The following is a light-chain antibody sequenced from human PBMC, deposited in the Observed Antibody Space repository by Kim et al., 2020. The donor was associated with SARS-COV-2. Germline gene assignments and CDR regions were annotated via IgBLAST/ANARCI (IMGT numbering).Light chain of an antibody. J-gene: IGKJ3*01. V-gene: IGKV3-15*01. CDR1: QRGSSN. Sequence: VCPVGAAATSCRGSQRGSSNLAWCQQKAGKAPPLLITGGATRAAGIPARFSGSGCGAEFTLTISSMQSEDFAAYYCQQYNKWPFTFGPGTKVDIK. CDR3: QQYNKWPFT. CDR2: GGA.